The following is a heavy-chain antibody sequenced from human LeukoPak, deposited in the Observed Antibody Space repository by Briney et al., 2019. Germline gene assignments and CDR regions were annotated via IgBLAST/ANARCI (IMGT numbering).Heavy chain of an antibody. CDR2: IKQDGSEK. CDR1: GFTFSTYW. D-gene: IGHD3-10*01. Sequence: PGGSLRLSCAASGFTFSTYWMTWVRQAPGKGLEWVANIKQDGSEKYYVDSVKGRFTISRDNAKNSLYLQMNSLRAEDTAVYYCLGYHGSGSNLAPDYWGQGTLVTVAS. CDR3: LGYHGSGSNLAPDY. J-gene: IGHJ4*02. V-gene: IGHV3-7*03.